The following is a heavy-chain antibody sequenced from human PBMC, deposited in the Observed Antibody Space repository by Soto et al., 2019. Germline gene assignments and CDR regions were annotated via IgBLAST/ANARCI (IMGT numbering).Heavy chain of an antibody. V-gene: IGHV3-21*01. CDR2: ISSSSSYI. CDR3: ARERRVEMDSIDGGDAFDI. D-gene: IGHD2-2*03. CDR1: GFTFSSYS. Sequence: EVQLVESGGGLVKPGGSLRLSCAASGFTFSSYSMNWVRQAPGKGLEWVSSISSSSSYIYYADSVKGRFTISRDNAKNSLYLQMNSLRAEDTAVYYCARERRVEMDSIDGGDAFDIWGQGTMVTVSS. J-gene: IGHJ3*02.